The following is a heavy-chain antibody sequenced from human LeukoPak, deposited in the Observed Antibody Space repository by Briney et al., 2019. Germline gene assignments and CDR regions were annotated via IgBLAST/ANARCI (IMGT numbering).Heavy chain of an antibody. J-gene: IGHJ4*02. CDR3: ARDRVATITRYFDY. Sequence: PGRSLRLSCAASGFTFSSYGMHWVRQAPGKGLGWVAVIWYDGSNKYYADSVKGRFTISRDNSKNTLYLQMNSLRAEDTAVYYCARDRVATITRYFDYWGQGTLVTVSS. CDR1: GFTFSSYG. V-gene: IGHV3-33*01. CDR2: IWYDGSNK. D-gene: IGHD5-12*01.